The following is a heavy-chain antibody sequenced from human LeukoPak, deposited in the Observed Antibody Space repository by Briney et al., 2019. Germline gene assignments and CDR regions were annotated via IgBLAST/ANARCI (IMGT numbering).Heavy chain of an antibody. CDR3: AREPAYYYDSSGYYYVGYYFDY. V-gene: IGHV4-4*07. CDR2: IYTSGST. CDR1: GGSFSGYY. J-gene: IGHJ4*02. D-gene: IGHD3-22*01. Sequence: SETLSLTCAVYGGSFSGYYWSWIRQPAGKGLEWIGRIYTSGSTNYNPSLKSRVTISVDTSKNQFSLKLSSVTAADTAVYYCAREPAYYYDSSGYYYVGYYFDYWGQGTLVTVSS.